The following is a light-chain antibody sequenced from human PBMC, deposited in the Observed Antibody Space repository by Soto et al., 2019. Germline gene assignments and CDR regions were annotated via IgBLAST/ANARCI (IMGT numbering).Light chain of an antibody. CDR2: DAS. CDR3: QQRSNWPPYT. Sequence: EIVLTQSPATLSLSPGERATLSCRASQSVSSYLAWYQQKPGQAPGLLIYDASNRAPGIPARFSGSGSGTDFTLTISSLEPEDFAVYYCQQRSNWPPYTFGQGTKLEIK. CDR1: QSVSSY. V-gene: IGKV3-11*01. J-gene: IGKJ2*01.